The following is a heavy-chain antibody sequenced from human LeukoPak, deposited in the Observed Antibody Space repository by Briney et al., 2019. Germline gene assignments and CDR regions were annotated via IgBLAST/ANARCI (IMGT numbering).Heavy chain of an antibody. CDR1: GYSFTSYW. J-gene: IGHJ4*02. CDR2: IYPGDSDT. Sequence: GESLKISCKGSGYSFTSYWIGWVRQMPWKGLEWMGIIYPGDSDTRYSPSFQGQVTISADKSISTAYLQWSSLKASDTAMYYCARRKTSFYDSSGYEDYFDYWGQGTLVTVSS. V-gene: IGHV5-51*01. CDR3: ARRKTSFYDSSGYEDYFDY. D-gene: IGHD3-22*01.